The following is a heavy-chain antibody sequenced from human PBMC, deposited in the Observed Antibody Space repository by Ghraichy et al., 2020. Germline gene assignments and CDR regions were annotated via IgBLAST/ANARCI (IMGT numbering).Heavy chain of an antibody. J-gene: IGHJ4*02. CDR1: GFTFSSYA. CDR3: AKELWVQLWLLFDY. V-gene: IGHV3-23*01. CDR2: ISGSGGST. Sequence: LSLTCAASGFTFSSYAMSWVRQAPGKGLEWVSAISGSGGSTYYADSVKGRFTISRDNSKNTLYLQMNSLRAEDTAVYYCAKELWVQLWLLFDYWGQGTLVTVSS. D-gene: IGHD5-18*01.